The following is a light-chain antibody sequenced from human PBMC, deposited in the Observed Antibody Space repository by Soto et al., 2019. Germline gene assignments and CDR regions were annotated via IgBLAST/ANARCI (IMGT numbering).Light chain of an antibody. CDR3: QQYNTYWT. CDR2: KAS. Sequence: IQMTQSPSTLPASVGDRVTITCRASQSISNWLAWYQQKPGKAPKLLIYKASTLESGVPSRFSGSGSGTEFPLTISSLQPDDFATYYCQQYNTYWTFGQGTKVEVK. V-gene: IGKV1-5*03. J-gene: IGKJ1*01. CDR1: QSISNW.